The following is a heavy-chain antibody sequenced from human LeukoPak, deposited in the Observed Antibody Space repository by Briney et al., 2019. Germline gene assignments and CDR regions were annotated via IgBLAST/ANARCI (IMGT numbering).Heavy chain of an antibody. V-gene: IGHV4-34*01. Sequence: SETLSLTCAVSGGSSSADYWTWIRQSPRKGLEWIGEINHSGDTNYNPSLNSRLTISIDPSRNQVSLTLNSVTAADTAVYYCARGLKDSKRYYSYYYYMDVWGEGTKVTVSS. CDR1: GGSSSADY. D-gene: IGHD4-11*01. CDR3: ARGLKDSKRYYSYYYYMDV. CDR2: INHSGDT. J-gene: IGHJ6*03.